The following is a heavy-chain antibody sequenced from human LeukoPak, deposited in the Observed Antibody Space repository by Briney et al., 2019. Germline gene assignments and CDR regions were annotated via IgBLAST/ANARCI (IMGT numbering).Heavy chain of an antibody. CDR3: ARRTTVTTGWYFDL. D-gene: IGHD4-17*01. J-gene: IGHJ2*01. V-gene: IGHV4-59*08. CDR1: GGSISSYY. CDR2: IYYSGST. Sequence: SETLSLTCTVSGGSISSYYWSWIRQPPGKGLEWIGYIYYSGSTNYNPSLKSRVTISVDTSKNQFSLKLSSVTAADTAVYYCARRTTVTTGWYFDLWSRGTLVTVSS.